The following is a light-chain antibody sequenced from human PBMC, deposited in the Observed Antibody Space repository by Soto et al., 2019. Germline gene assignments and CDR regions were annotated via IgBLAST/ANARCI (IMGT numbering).Light chain of an antibody. CDR3: CSYAVSSNFVV. Sequence: QSALTQPASVSGSPGQSITISCTGTSSDVGSYNLVSWYQQHPGKAPKLMIYEGSKRPSGVSNRFSGSKSGNTASLTISGLQAEDVADYYCCSYAVSSNFVVFGGGTKLTVL. CDR2: EGS. J-gene: IGLJ2*01. V-gene: IGLV2-23*03. CDR1: SSDVGSYNL.